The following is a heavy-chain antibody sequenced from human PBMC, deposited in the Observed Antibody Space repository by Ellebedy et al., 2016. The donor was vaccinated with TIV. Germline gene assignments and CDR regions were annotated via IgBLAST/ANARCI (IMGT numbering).Heavy chain of an antibody. CDR2: IKLDGSEK. Sequence: GESLKISCEASGFTFSNSWMNWVRQAPGKGLEWVANIKLDGSEKYYVESVKGRFTISRDNAKNSLYLQMSSLRAEETALYYCARGRSSGYYRDWGRGTLVTVSS. J-gene: IGHJ4*02. D-gene: IGHD6-19*01. CDR1: GFTFSNSW. CDR3: ARGRSSGYYRD. V-gene: IGHV3-7*01.